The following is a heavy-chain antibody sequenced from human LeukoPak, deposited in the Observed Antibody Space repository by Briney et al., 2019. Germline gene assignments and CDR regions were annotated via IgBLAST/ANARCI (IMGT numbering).Heavy chain of an antibody. CDR2: IDTRTGST. CDR3: AKIKYDYLKGGFDS. V-gene: IGHV1-46*01. Sequence: ASVTVSCKASGCTFINHQMHWVRQAPGESLEWLGIIDTRTGSTTYTQRFQGRVTMARDTSASTVYMELSSLRSDDTAVYYCAKIKYDYLKGGFDSWGPGTLITVPS. CDR1: GCTFINHQ. D-gene: IGHD2/OR15-2a*01. J-gene: IGHJ4*02.